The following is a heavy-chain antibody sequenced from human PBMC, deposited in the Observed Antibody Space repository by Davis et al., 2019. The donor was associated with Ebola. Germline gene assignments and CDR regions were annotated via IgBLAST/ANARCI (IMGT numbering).Heavy chain of an antibody. CDR1: GYTFTSYG. Sequence: ASVKVSCKASGYTFTSYGISWVRQAPGQGLEWMGWISAYNGNTNYAQKLQGRVTITTDTSTSTAYMELRSLRSDDTAVYYCARENTRYCSSTSCYYYGMDVWGQGTTVTVSS. D-gene: IGHD2-2*01. J-gene: IGHJ6*02. V-gene: IGHV1-18*01. CDR3: ARENTRYCSSTSCYYYGMDV. CDR2: ISAYNGNT.